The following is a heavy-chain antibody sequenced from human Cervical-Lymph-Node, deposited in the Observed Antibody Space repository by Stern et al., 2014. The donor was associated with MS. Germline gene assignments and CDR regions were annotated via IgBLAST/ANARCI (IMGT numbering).Heavy chain of an antibody. CDR3: ARTSPYYYGMDV. Sequence: QLQLQESGPGLVKPSETLSLTCTVSGGSISSYYWSWIRQPPGKGLEWIGYIYYSGSTNYNPSLKSRVTISVDTSKNPFSLQPSSVTAADTAVYYCARTSPYYYGMDVWGQGTTVTVSS. V-gene: IGHV4-59*08. J-gene: IGHJ6*02. CDR1: GGSISSYY. CDR2: IYYSGST.